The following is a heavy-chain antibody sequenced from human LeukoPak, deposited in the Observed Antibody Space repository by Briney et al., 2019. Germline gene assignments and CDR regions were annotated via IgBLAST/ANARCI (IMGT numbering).Heavy chain of an antibody. CDR1: GFTFSSYS. J-gene: IGHJ4*02. V-gene: IGHV3-21*04. Sequence: GGSLRLSCAASGFTFSSYSMNWVRQAPGKGLEWVSSISSSNSYIYYADSVKGRFTISRDSAKNSLYLQMNSLRAEDTAVYYCARVRYQLLWRYFDYWGQGTLVTVSS. CDR2: ISSSNSYI. CDR3: ARVRYQLLWRYFDY. D-gene: IGHD2-2*01.